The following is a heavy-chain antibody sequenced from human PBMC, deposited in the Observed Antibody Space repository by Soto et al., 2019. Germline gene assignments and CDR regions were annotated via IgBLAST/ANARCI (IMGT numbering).Heavy chain of an antibody. CDR1: GYTFTDYG. CDR3: ARISQSDFWSGYYYFFDY. D-gene: IGHD3-3*01. J-gene: IGHJ4*02. CDR2: VTAFNGNT. Sequence: HVHLVQSGAEVEKPGSSVKVSCKASGYTFTDYGISWVRQAPGQGLQWMGWVTAFNGNTKYAQQFQGRVTMTTDTSTSTAYMELMSLESDDTAVYYCARISQSDFWSGYYYFFDYWGQGTLVTVSS. V-gene: IGHV1-18*01.